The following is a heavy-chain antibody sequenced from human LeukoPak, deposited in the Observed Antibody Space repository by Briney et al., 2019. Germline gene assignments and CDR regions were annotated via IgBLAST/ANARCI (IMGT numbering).Heavy chain of an antibody. CDR3: AKDLSYGMDV. J-gene: IGHJ6*02. CDR2: ISTSSDTI. V-gene: IGHV3-48*02. CDR1: GFTFSTYS. D-gene: IGHD3-9*01. Sequence: GGSLRLSCAAAGFTFSTYSMDWVRQTPGKGLEWLSHISTSSDTIYYADSVKGRFTISRDNAKDSLYLQMNSLRDEDTAVYYCAKDLSYGMDVWGQGTTVTVSS.